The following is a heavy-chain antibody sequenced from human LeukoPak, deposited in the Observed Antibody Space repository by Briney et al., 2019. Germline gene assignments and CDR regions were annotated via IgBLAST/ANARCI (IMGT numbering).Heavy chain of an antibody. CDR3: AGSGAVYDLRYYFDY. V-gene: IGHV3-23*01. J-gene: IGHJ4*02. Sequence: GGSLRLSCAASGFTFSSYAMSWVRQAPGKGLEWVSGISGSGGNTYYADSVKGRFTISRDNSKNTLYLQMNSLRADDTAVYYCAGSGAVYDLRYYFDYWGQGTLVTVSS. CDR2: ISGSGGNT. D-gene: IGHD2-15*01. CDR1: GFTFSSYA.